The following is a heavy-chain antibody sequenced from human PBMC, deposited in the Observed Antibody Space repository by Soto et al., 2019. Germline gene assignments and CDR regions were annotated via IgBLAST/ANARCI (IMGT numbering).Heavy chain of an antibody. CDR3: ARAVAVPADFDY. V-gene: IGHV1-3*05. D-gene: IGHD6-19*01. CDR1: GYTFTGYA. Sequence: QVQLVQSGVEEKKPGASVKVSCKASGYTFTGYAMHWVRQAPGQRLEWMGWINAGNGNTKYSQKFQGRVTITRDTSAGAAYMELSSLSSEDTAVYYCARAVAVPADFDYWGQGTLVTVSS. J-gene: IGHJ4*02. CDR2: INAGNGNT.